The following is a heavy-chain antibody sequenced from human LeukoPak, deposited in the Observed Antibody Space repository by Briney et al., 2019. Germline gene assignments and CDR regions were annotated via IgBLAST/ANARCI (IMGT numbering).Heavy chain of an antibody. CDR3: ARGRGYSYARGYYYYYMDV. Sequence: SETLSLTCTVSGGSISSSSYYWGWIRQPPGKGLEWIGEINHSGSTNYNPSLKSRVTISVDTSKNQFSLKLSSVTAADTAVYYCARGRGYSYARGYYYYYMDVWGKGTTVTVSS. V-gene: IGHV4-39*07. CDR1: GGSISSSSYY. CDR2: INHSGST. J-gene: IGHJ6*03. D-gene: IGHD5-18*01.